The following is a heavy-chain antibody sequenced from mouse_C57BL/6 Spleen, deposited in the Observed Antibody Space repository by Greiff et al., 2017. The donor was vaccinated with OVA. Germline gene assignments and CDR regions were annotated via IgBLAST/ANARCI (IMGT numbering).Heavy chain of an antibody. Sequence: VQLQESGAELVKPGASVKISCKASGYAFSSYWMNWVKQRPGKGLEWIGQIYPGDGDTNYNGKFKGKATLTADKSSSTAYMQLSSLTSEDSAVYFCARREYYGYDEVYAMDYWGQGTSVTVSS. CDR3: ARREYYGYDEVYAMDY. CDR1: GYAFSSYW. D-gene: IGHD2-2*01. V-gene: IGHV1-80*01. J-gene: IGHJ4*01. CDR2: IYPGDGDT.